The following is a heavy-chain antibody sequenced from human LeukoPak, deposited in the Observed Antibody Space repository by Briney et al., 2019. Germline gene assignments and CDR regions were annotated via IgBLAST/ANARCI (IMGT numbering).Heavy chain of an antibody. V-gene: IGHV3-23*01. D-gene: IGHD6-19*01. CDR3: AKDQEAVAATFDY. CDR2: ISGSGGST. J-gene: IGHJ4*02. CDR1: GFTFSSYA. Sequence: GGSLRLSCAASGFTFSSYAMSWVRQAQGKGLEWVSAISGSGGSTYYADSVKGRLTISRDNSKNTLYLQMNSLRAEDTAVYYCAKDQEAVAATFDYWGQGTLVTVSS.